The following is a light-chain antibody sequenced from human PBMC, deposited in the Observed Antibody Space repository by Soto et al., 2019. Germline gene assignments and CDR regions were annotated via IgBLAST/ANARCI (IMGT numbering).Light chain of an antibody. CDR1: QSVSSN. CDR3: QQYNNWPRT. J-gene: IGKJ1*01. V-gene: IGKV3-15*01. Sequence: DILMTQSPATLSVSPGERATLSCRSSQSVSSNLAWYQQKPGQAPRFLIYGASNRATGIPARFSGSGSGTEFTLTISSLQSEDFAVYYCQQYNNWPRTFGQGTKVDIK. CDR2: GAS.